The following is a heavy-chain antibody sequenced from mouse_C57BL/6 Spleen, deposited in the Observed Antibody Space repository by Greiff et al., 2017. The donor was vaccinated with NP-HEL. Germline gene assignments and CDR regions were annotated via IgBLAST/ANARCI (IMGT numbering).Heavy chain of an antibody. D-gene: IGHD1-1*01. J-gene: IGHJ1*03. CDR1: GFNIKDYY. Sequence: EVKLVESGAELVRPGASVKLSCTASGFNIKDYYMHWVKQRPEQGLEWIGRIDPEDGDTEYAPKFQGKATMTADTSSNTAYLQLSSLTSEDTAVYYCTPNYYGSSYDWYFDVWGTGTTVTVSS. CDR2: IDPEDGDT. CDR3: TPNYYGSSYDWYFDV. V-gene: IGHV14-1*01.